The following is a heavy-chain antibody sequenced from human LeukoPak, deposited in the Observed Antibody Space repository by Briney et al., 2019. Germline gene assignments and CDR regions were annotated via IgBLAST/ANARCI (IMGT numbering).Heavy chain of an antibody. J-gene: IGHJ4*02. CDR2: LSGSGGSN. Sequence: GGSLRLSCAASGFTFSTYAMSWVRQAPGKGLEWVSALSGSGGSNYYADSVKGRFTISRDNSKNTLYLQMNSLRDEDTAVYYCARVRSGWYHDYWGQGTLVSVSS. D-gene: IGHD6-19*01. CDR1: GFTFSTYA. CDR3: ARVRSGWYHDY. V-gene: IGHV3-23*01.